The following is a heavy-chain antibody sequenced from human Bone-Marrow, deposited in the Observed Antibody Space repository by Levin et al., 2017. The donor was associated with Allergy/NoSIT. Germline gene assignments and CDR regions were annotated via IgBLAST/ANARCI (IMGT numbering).Heavy chain of an antibody. D-gene: IGHD5/OR15-5a*01. CDR2: ISANGYRT. J-gene: IGHJ4*02. Sequence: HPGGSLRLSCAASGFTFSIYAMTWVRQAPGKGLEWVSGISANGYRTYYSGSVKGRFTISRDNSKDTVYLQMNTLRAEDTAIYYCAPGSHSVYVGSLLGWGQGTLVTVSS. CDR1: GFTFSIYA. CDR3: APGSHSVYVGSLLG. V-gene: IGHV3-23*01.